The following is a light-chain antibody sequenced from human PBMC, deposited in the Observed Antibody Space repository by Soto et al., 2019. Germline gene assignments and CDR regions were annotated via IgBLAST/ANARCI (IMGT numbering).Light chain of an antibody. CDR3: HQRQSWPRT. J-gene: IGKJ1*01. Sequence: EIVLTQSPATLSSFPGDRVTLSCRASQYINTRLAWYQHRPGQAPRLLIYQTSLRAAGIPARFSASGSGTDFTLTISDVQPEDFALYYCHQRQSWPRTFGQVTKVYI. CDR2: QTS. V-gene: IGKV3-11*01. CDR1: QYINTR.